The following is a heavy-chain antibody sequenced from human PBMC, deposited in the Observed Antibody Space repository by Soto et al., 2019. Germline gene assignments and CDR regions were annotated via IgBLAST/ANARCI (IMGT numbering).Heavy chain of an antibody. D-gene: IGHD3-10*01. V-gene: IGHV3-48*01. J-gene: IGHJ4*02. CDR2: ISSSSSTI. CDR3: ARDSGYYGSGSYYSFDY. CDR1: GFTFSSYS. Sequence: GGSLRLSCAASGFTFSSYSMNWVRQAPGKGLEWVSYISSSSSTIYYADSVKGRFTISRDNAKNSLYLQMNSLRAEDTAVYYCARDSGYYGSGSYYSFDYWGQGTLVTVSS.